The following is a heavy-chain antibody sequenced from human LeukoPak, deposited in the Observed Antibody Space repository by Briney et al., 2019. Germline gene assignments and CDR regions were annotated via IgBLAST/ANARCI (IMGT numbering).Heavy chain of an antibody. V-gene: IGHV3-30-3*01. CDR2: ISYDGSNK. D-gene: IGHD2-8*01. CDR1: GFTFSSYA. J-gene: IGHJ4*02. Sequence: GGSLRLSCAASGFTFSSYAMHWVRQAPGKGLEWVAVISYDGSNKYYADSVKGRFTISRDNSKNTLYLQTNSLRAEDTAVYYCAKEDIVLGNRFDYWGQGTLVTVSS. CDR3: AKEDIVLGNRFDY.